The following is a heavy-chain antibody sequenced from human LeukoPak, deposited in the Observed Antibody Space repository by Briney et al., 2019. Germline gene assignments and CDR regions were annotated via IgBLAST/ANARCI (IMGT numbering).Heavy chain of an antibody. Sequence: GESLRLSCAASRFTFSTYSMNWLRLAPGKGLEWVSSISPDSNYKYYVASVKGRFTISRDNAKSSLYLQMNRLRAEDTAVYYCVRGGYRGFDYEYWGQGTLVTVSS. CDR1: RFTFSTYS. V-gene: IGHV3-21*01. CDR2: ISPDSNYK. CDR3: VRGGYRGFDYEY. D-gene: IGHD5-12*01. J-gene: IGHJ4*02.